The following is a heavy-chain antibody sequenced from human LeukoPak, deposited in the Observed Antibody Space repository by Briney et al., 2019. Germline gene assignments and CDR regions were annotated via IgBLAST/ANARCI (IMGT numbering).Heavy chain of an antibody. CDR1: GFTFSSYG. CDR2: IRYDGSNK. J-gene: IGHJ6*03. V-gene: IGHV3-30*02. Sequence: QTGGSLRLSCAASGFTFSSYGMHWVRQAPGKGLEWVAFIRYDGSNKYYADSVKGRFTISRDNSKNTLYLQMNSLRAEDTAVYYCAKDAIAVAAYYYMDVWGKGTTVTVSS. D-gene: IGHD6-19*01. CDR3: AKDAIAVAAYYYMDV.